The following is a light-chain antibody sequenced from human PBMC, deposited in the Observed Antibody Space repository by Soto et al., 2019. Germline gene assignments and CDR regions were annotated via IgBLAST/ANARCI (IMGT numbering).Light chain of an antibody. CDR2: AAS. CDR1: QGIARW. Sequence: DIQITQSPSSVCSSLGDIVTITCRASQGIARWLAWYQQKPGKAPKLLIYAASSLESGVPSRFSGSGSGTDFTLTISSLQPEDFATYYCQQANSFPWTFGQGTKVDIK. CDR3: QQANSFPWT. V-gene: IGKV1-12*01. J-gene: IGKJ1*01.